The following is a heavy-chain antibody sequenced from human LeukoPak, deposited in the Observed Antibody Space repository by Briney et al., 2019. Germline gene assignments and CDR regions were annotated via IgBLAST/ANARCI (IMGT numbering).Heavy chain of an antibody. CDR2: ISSSSSYI. J-gene: IGHJ4*02. D-gene: IGHD1-26*01. CDR3: ARDMGGSFDY. CDR1: GFTFSSYS. Sequence: GGSLRLSCAASGFTFSSYSMNWVRQAPGKGLEWVSSISSSSSYIYYADSVKGRFTISRDNAKKSLFLQMNSLRAEDTAVYYCARDMGGSFDYWGQGTLVTVSS. V-gene: IGHV3-21*01.